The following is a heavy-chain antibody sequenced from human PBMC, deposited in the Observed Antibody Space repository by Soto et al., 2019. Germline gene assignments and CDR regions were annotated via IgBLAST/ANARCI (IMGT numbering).Heavy chain of an antibody. CDR2: IKSKTDGGTT. J-gene: IGHJ5*02. V-gene: IGHV3-15*01. D-gene: IGHD5-18*01. CDR1: GFTFSNAW. CDR3: ATDGGYTCGYAS. Sequence: EVQLVESGGGLVKPGGSLRLSCAASGFTFSNAWMTWVRQAPGKGLEWVGRIKSKTDGGTTDYAAPVKGRFTISRDDSKNTLYLQMNSLNTEDTAAYYCATDGGYTCGYASWGQGTLVTVSS.